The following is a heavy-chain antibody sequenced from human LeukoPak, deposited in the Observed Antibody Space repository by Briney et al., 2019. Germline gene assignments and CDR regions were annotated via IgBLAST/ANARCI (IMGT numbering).Heavy chain of an antibody. V-gene: IGHV3-74*01. CDR1: GFTFSYFW. J-gene: IGHJ4*02. CDR3: ATVSEY. CDR2: INNDGTAT. Sequence: GGSPRLSCAASGFTFSYFWMHWVRQVPGKGLVWVSGINNDGTATYYADSVKGRFTISRDNAKNTVYLQMTGLRAEDTTVYYCATVSEYWGQGTLVTVSS.